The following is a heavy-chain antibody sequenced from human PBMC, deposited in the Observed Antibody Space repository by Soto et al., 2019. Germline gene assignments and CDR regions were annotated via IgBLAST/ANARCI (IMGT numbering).Heavy chain of an antibody. CDR1: GGSISSYY. V-gene: IGHV4-59*01. CDR3: ARARPSYYDILRPYHYGMDV. D-gene: IGHD3-9*01. CDR2: IYYSGST. J-gene: IGHJ6*02. Sequence: PSETLSLTCTVSGGSISSYYWSWIRQPPGKGLEWIGYIYYSGSTNYNPSLKSRVTISVDTSKNQFSLKLSSVTAADTAVYYCARARPSYYDILRPYHYGMDVWGQGTTVTVSS.